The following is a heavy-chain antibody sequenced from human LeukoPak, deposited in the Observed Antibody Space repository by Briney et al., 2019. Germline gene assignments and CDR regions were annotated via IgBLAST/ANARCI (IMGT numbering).Heavy chain of an antibody. Sequence: GASVKVSCKASGYTFTYHYIHWVRQAPGQGLECMGWINPYGGDTNYAQNSQGRVTITRDASNSIVYMEVSSLTSDDTAVYYCARDSSAALEFWGQGTPVTVSP. CDR2: INPYGGDT. J-gene: IGHJ4*02. V-gene: IGHV1-2*02. D-gene: IGHD2-2*01. CDR1: GYTFTYHY. CDR3: ARDSSAALEF.